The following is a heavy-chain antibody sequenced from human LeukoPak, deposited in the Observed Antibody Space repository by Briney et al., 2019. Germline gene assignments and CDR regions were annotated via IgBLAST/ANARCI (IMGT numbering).Heavy chain of an antibody. V-gene: IGHV3-30*04. CDR2: ISYDGSNK. D-gene: IGHD5-24*01. Sequence: QPGGSLRLSCAASGFTFSSYAMHWVRQAPGKGLEWVAVISYDGSNKYYADSVKGRFTISRDNSKNTLYLQINSLRAEDTAVYYCAREWVEMATTNFDYWGQGTLVTVSS. CDR3: AREWVEMATTNFDY. J-gene: IGHJ4*02. CDR1: GFTFSSYA.